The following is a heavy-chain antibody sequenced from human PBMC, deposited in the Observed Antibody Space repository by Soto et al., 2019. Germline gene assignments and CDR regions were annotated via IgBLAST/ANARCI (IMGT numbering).Heavy chain of an antibody. Sequence: SETLSLTCTVSGGSISSGDYYWSWIRQPPGKGLEWIGYIYYSGSTYYSPSLKSRVTISVDPSKNQFSLQLTSVTAADTAVYYCARSTYYDVCSGYYNWFDPWGQGTLVTVSS. J-gene: IGHJ5*02. V-gene: IGHV4-30-4*01. CDR1: GGSISSGDYY. CDR3: ARSTYYDVCSGYYNWFDP. D-gene: IGHD3-3*01. CDR2: IYYSGST.